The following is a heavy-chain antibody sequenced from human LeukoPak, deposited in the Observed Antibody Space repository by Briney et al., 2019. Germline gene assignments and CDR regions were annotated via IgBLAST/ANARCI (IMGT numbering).Heavy chain of an antibody. CDR1: GGTFINYS. J-gene: IGHJ4*02. CDR3: ARVTEWQRSSNGPLDY. CDR2: IIPIIGME. D-gene: IGHD5-12*01. Sequence: GASVKVSCKASGGTFINYSITWVRQAPGQGPEWMGRIIPIIGMEDYAQKFQGRVTITTDKSTSTAYMELSSLRSEDTAVYYCARVTEWQRSSNGPLDYWGQGTLVTVSS. V-gene: IGHV1-69*04.